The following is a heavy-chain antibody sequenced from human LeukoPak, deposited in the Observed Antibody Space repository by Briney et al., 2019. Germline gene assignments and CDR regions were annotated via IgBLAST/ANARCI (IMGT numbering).Heavy chain of an antibody. J-gene: IGHJ3*02. Sequence: PGGSLRLSCAASGFTFSSYSMTWVRQAPGKGLEWVSSISSSSSYIYYADSVKGRFTISRDNAKNSLYLQMNSLRAEDTAVYYCAREFSYYDSTNDAFDIWGQGTMVTVSS. CDR2: ISSSSSYI. CDR3: AREFSYYDSTNDAFDI. CDR1: GFTFSSYS. V-gene: IGHV3-21*01. D-gene: IGHD3-22*01.